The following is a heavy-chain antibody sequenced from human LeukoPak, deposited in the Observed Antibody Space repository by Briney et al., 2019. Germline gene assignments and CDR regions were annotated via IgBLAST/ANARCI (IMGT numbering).Heavy chain of an antibody. CDR3: ARDPLQMSAKPFDF. CDR1: GGSISSYY. J-gene: IGHJ4*02. V-gene: IGHV4-39*07. D-gene: IGHD5-24*01. CDR2: ISYSGST. Sequence: PSETLSLTCTVSGGSISSYYWGCIRQPPGKGLEWIASISYSGSTYYNPSLKSRVTMSVDTSKNQFSLKLRSVTPADTAMYYCARDPLQMSAKPFDFWGQGTLVTVSS.